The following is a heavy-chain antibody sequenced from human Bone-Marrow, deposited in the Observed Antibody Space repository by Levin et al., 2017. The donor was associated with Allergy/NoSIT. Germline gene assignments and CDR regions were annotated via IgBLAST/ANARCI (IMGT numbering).Heavy chain of an antibody. CDR1: GFSFGDYG. J-gene: IGHJ4*02. Sequence: GGSLRLSCAASGFSFGDYGMHWVRQAPGKGLQWVAVIWWNGDNKFYGDSVKGRFSISRDNSKNTVSLQMNSLRGEDTAVYYCARANRNWDYVEDGPNFDYWGRGTLVTVSS. D-gene: IGHD1-7*01. CDR3: ARANRNWDYVEDGPNFDY. CDR2: IWWNGDNK. V-gene: IGHV3-33*01.